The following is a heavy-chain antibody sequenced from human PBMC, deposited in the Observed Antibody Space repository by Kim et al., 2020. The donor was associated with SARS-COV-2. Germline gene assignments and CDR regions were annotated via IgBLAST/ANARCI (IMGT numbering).Heavy chain of an antibody. V-gene: IGHV1-18*01. CDR2: ISAYNGNT. CDR1: GYTFTSYG. J-gene: IGHJ6*02. Sequence: ASVKVSCKASGYTFTSYGISWVRQAPGQGLEWMGWISAYNGNTNYAQKLQGRVTMTTDTSTSTAYMELRSLRSDDTAVYYCARDPVMVRGVMPNYYYYYGMDVWGQGTTVTVSS. CDR3: ARDPVMVRGVMPNYYYYYGMDV. D-gene: IGHD3-10*01.